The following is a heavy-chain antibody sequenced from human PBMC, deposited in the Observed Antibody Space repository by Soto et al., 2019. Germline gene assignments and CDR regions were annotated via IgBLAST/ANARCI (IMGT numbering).Heavy chain of an antibody. Sequence: SETLSLTCTVSGGSISSYYWSWIRQPPGKGLEWIGYIYYSGSTNYNPSLKSRVTISVDTSKNQFSLKLSSVTAADTAVYYCARLDYDILTGYRTYYMDVWGKGTTVTVSS. CDR2: IYYSGST. D-gene: IGHD3-9*01. J-gene: IGHJ6*03. V-gene: IGHV4-59*08. CDR1: GGSISSYY. CDR3: ARLDYDILTGYRTYYMDV.